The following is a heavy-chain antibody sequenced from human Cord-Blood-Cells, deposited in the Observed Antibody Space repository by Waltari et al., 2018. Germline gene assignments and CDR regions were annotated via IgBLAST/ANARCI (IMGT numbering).Heavy chain of an antibody. J-gene: IGHJ6*02. Sequence: QVQLVQSGAEVKKPGSSVKVSCKASGDTSSSYAISWVRQVPGQGLEGMGGNIAIFGTANDSQKFQGRVTITADKSTSTAYMELSSLRAEDTALYYCAREVRESPSKYYYGMDVWGQGTTVTVSS. CDR3: AREVRESPSKYYYGMDV. D-gene: IGHD3-10*01. CDR2: NIAIFGTA. V-gene: IGHV1-69*06. CDR1: GDTSSSYA.